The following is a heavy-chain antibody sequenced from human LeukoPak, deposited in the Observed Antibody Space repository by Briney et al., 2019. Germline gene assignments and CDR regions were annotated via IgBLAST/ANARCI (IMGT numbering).Heavy chain of an antibody. Sequence: VASVKVSCKASGYTFTGYYMHWVRQAPGQGLEWMGWISAYNGNTNYAQKLQGRVTMTTDTSTSTAYMELRSLRSDDTAVYYCARVRRGSYCFDYWGQGTLVTVSS. CDR2: ISAYNGNT. CDR1: GYTFTGYY. CDR3: ARVRRGSYCFDY. D-gene: IGHD1-26*01. J-gene: IGHJ4*02. V-gene: IGHV1-18*04.